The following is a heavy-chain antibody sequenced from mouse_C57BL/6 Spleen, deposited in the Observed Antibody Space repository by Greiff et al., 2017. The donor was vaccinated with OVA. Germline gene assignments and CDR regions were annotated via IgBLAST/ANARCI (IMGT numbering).Heavy chain of an antibody. Sequence: QVHVKQPGAELVRPGSSVKLSCKASGYTFTSYWMHWVKQRPIQGLEWIGNIDTSDSETHYNQKFKDKATLTVDKSSSTAYMQLSSLTSEDSAVXYCARDGYYYFDYWGQGTTLTVSS. CDR3: ARDGYYYFDY. CDR1: GYTFTSYW. V-gene: IGHV1-52*01. D-gene: IGHD2-3*01. J-gene: IGHJ2*01. CDR2: IDTSDSET.